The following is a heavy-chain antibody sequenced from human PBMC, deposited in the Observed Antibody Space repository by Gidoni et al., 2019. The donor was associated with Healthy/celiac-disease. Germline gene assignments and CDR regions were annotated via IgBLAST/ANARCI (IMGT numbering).Heavy chain of an antibody. J-gene: IGHJ6*03. CDR3: AKDAQQLVSYYYYDMDV. V-gene: IGHV3-30*18. D-gene: IGHD6-6*01. CDR1: GLPFSSYG. Sequence: QVQLVESGGGVVQPGRSLRLSCAASGLPFSSYGMHWVRQAPGKGLECVAVISYDGSNKYYADSVKGRFTISRDNSKNTLYLQMNSLRAEDTAVYYCAKDAQQLVSYYYYDMDVWGKGTTVTVSS. CDR2: ISYDGSNK.